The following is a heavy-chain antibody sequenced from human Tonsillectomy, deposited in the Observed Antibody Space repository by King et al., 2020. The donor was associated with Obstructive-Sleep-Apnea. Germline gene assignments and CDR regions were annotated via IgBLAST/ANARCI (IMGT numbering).Heavy chain of an antibody. CDR3: AREYYDDYVDY. D-gene: IGHD5-12*01. V-gene: IGHV3-74*01. J-gene: IGHJ4*02. Sequence: VQLVESGGGLVQPGGSLRPSCAASGFTFSSYWMHWVRQPPGEGLVWVSRINSDGSSTSYADSVKGRFTISRDNDKKTLYLQMNGLRAEDTAVYYCAREYYDDYVDYWGQGTLVTVSS. CDR1: GFTFSSYW. CDR2: INSDGSST.